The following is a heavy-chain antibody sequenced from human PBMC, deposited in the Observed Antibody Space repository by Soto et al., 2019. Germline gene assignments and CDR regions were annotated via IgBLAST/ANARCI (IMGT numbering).Heavy chain of an antibody. J-gene: IGHJ6*02. D-gene: IGHD3-10*01. CDR1: GFTFSSYD. CDR2: ISAAGDT. Sequence: GSLRLSCAASGFTFSSYDMHWVRQPTGKSLEWVSAISAAGDTYYAGSVKGRFTISRENAKNSLYLQMNSLRAEDTAVYYCARDRVTMVRGDYYGMDVWGQGTTVTVSS. V-gene: IGHV3-13*01. CDR3: ARDRVTMVRGDYYGMDV.